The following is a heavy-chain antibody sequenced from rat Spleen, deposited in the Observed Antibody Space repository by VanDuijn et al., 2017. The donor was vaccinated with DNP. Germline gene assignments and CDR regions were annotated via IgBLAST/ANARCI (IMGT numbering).Heavy chain of an antibody. J-gene: IGHJ2*01. CDR1: GFTFSDYH. CDR2: IFYDGVTS. CDR3: ARWDNYYFDY. D-gene: IGHD1-10*01. V-gene: IGHV5S10*01. Sequence: EVQLVESGGDLVQPGRSLKLSCAASGFTFSDYHMAWVRQAPKKGLEWVATIFYDGVTSYYGDSVKGRFAISRDNAKSTLYLQMNSLRSEDMATYYCARWDNYYFDYWGQGVMVTVSS.